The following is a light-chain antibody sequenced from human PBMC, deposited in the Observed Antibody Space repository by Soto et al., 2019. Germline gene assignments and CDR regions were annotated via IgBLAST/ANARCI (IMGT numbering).Light chain of an antibody. V-gene: IGLV1-44*01. Sequence: QSALTQLHSASGTPGQRVTISCSGSSSNIGTSSVHWFQQLPGTAPKLLISTTNQRPSGVPERFSGSKSGTSASLAISGLQSDDEADYYCAAWDDSLNGHVFGTGTKVTVL. CDR3: AAWDDSLNGHV. J-gene: IGLJ1*01. CDR2: TTN. CDR1: SSNIGTSS.